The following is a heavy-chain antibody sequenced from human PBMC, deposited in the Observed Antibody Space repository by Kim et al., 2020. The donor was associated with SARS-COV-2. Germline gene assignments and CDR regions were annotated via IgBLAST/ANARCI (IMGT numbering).Heavy chain of an antibody. J-gene: IGHJ6*02. Sequence: SGDTNYAQNFRGRVTMTRDTSIGTAYMELSSLGSDDTAVYYCARERNLGVWGQGTTVTVSS. CDR3: ARERNLGV. V-gene: IGHV1-2*02. CDR2: SGDT.